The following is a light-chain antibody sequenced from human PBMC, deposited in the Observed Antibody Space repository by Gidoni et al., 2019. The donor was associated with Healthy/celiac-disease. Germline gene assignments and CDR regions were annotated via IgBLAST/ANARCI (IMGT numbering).Light chain of an antibody. CDR2: AAS. CDR3: QQSYSTPRT. Sequence: DIQMTQSPSSLSASVGDRVTITCRASQSISTYLNWYQQKPGKAPKLLIYAASSLQSGVPSRLSGSGSGTGTDFTLTINSLQPEDFATYYCQQSYSTPRTFGQGTKVEIK. J-gene: IGKJ1*01. CDR1: QSISTY. V-gene: IGKV1-39*01.